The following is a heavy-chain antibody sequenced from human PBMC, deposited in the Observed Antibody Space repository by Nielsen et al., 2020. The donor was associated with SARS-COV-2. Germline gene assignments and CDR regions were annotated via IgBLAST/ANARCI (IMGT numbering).Heavy chain of an antibody. Sequence: GESLKISCAASGFTFSSYAMSWVRQAPGKGLEWVSAISGSGGSTYYADSVKGWFTISRDNSKNTLYLQMNSLRAEDTAVYYCAKGFGVLWFGEGGQGTLVTVSS. CDR1: GFTFSSYA. CDR2: ISGSGGST. V-gene: IGHV3-23*01. CDR3: AKGFGVLWFGE. D-gene: IGHD3-10*01. J-gene: IGHJ4*02.